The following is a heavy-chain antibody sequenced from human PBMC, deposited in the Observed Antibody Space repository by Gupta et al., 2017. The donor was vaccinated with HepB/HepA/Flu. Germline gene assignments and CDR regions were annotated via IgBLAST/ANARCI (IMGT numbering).Heavy chain of an antibody. V-gene: IGHV4-34*01. CDR2: INHSGST. Sequence: DGLEWIGEINHSGSTNYNPSLKSRVTISVDTSKNQFSLKLSSVTAADTAVYYCARGWFDPWGQGTLVTVSS. J-gene: IGHJ5*02. CDR3: ARGWFDP.